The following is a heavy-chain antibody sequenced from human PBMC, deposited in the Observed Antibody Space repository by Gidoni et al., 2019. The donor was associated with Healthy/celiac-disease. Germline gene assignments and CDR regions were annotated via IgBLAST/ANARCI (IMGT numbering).Heavy chain of an antibody. V-gene: IGHV3-23*01. Sequence: EVQLLESGGGLVQPGGSLRLSCAASGFTFSRYAMSWVRQAPGKGLEWVSAISGRGGSTYYADSVKGRFTISRDNSKNTLYLQMNSLRAEDTAVYYCAKPITMVRGVRAYYFDYWGQGTLVTVSS. CDR3: AKPITMVRGVRAYYFDY. CDR1: GFTFSRYA. D-gene: IGHD3-10*01. J-gene: IGHJ4*02. CDR2: ISGRGGST.